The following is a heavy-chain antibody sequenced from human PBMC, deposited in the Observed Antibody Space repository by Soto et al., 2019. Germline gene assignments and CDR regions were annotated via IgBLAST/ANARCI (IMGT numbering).Heavy chain of an antibody. CDR2: IWYDGSNK. CDR1: GFTFSIYG. D-gene: IGHD5-12*01. V-gene: IGHV3-33*06. Sequence: GGSLRLSCXASGFTFSIYGMHWVRQAPGKGPEWVAVIWYDGSNKYYADSVKGRFTISRDNSKNTLYLQMNSLRAEDTAVYYCAKDRRYSGYFDYWGQGTLVTVSS. J-gene: IGHJ4*02. CDR3: AKDRRYSGYFDY.